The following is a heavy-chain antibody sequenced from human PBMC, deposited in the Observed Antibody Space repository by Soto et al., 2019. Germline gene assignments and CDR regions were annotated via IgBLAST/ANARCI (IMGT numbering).Heavy chain of an antibody. D-gene: IGHD1-1*01. CDR3: AKRATGTYFDY. Sequence: EVQLLESGGGLVQPGGSLRLSCAASGFSFSSYAMNWVRQAPRKGLEWVSVISGSGDSTYYADSVKGRFTISRDNSKNTLYLQMNSLRAEDTAVYYCAKRATGTYFDYWGQGTLVTVSS. J-gene: IGHJ4*02. CDR2: ISGSGDST. CDR1: GFSFSSYA. V-gene: IGHV3-23*01.